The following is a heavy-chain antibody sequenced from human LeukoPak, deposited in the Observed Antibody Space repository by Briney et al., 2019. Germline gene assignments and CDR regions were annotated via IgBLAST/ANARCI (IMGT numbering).Heavy chain of an antibody. D-gene: IGHD3-16*02. V-gene: IGHV1-2*04. CDR3: ARFIESSAYDYVWGSYRSSYGMDV. J-gene: IGHJ6*04. CDR1: GYTFTGYY. CDR2: INPNSGGT. Sequence: ASVKVSCKASGYTFTGYYMHWVRQAPGQGLEWMGWINPNSGGTNYAQKFQGWVTMTTDTSTSTAYMELRSLRSDDTAVYYCARFIESSAYDYVWGSYRSSYGMDVWGKGTTVTVSS.